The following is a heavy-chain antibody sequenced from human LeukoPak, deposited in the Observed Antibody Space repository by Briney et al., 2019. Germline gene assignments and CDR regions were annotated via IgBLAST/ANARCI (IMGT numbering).Heavy chain of an antibody. CDR1: GFTFSSYAMH. CDR3: ARGWGGSTSTVTTRPRYFDL. J-gene: IGHJ2*01. D-gene: IGHD4-11*01. V-gene: IGHV4-31*02. CDR2: IYYSGNT. Sequence: LRLSCSASGFTFSSYAMHWVRQHPGKGLEWIGYIYYSGNTYYNPSLKNRVAISVDTSKNQFSLKLSSVTAADTAVYSCARGWGGSTSTVTTRPRYFDLWGRGTLVTVSS.